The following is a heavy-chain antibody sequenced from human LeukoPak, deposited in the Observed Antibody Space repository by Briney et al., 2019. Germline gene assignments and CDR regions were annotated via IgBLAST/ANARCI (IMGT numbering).Heavy chain of an antibody. CDR3: AKDLGRYYYGSGSYYPDS. Sequence: PGRSLRLSCAASGFIFDDYAMYWVRQAPGKGLEWVSGINWNRGSIDYADSVKGRFTISRDNAKNTLYLQMNSLRAEDTALYYCAKDLGRYYYGSGSYYPDSWGQGTLVIVSS. D-gene: IGHD3-10*01. V-gene: IGHV3-9*01. CDR2: INWNRGSI. J-gene: IGHJ5*01. CDR1: GFIFDDYA.